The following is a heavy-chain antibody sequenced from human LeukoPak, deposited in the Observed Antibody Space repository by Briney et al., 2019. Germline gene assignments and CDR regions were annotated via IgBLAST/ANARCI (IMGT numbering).Heavy chain of an antibody. CDR2: ISGTGGST. J-gene: IGHJ5*02. V-gene: IGHV3-23*01. Sequence: GGSLRLSCAASGFTFSSYAMNWVRQAPGKGLEWVSTISGTGGSTYYADSVKGRFTISRDSSKNTLYLQMNSLRVEDTAVYYCAKALVPAVMDWFDPWGQGTLVTVSS. CDR3: AKALVPAVMDWFDP. D-gene: IGHD2-2*01. CDR1: GFTFSSYA.